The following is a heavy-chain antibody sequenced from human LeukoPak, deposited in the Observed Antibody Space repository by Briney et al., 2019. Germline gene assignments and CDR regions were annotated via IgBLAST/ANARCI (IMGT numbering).Heavy chain of an antibody. J-gene: IGHJ3*02. CDR3: ARADDYGDSDAFDI. V-gene: IGHV3-21*01. D-gene: IGHD4-17*01. CDR2: ISSSSSYI. Sequence: PGGSLRLSXAASGFTFSSYSMNWVGQTPGKGLEWLSSISSSSSYIYYADSVKGRFTISRDNAKNSLYLQMNSLRAEDTAVYYCARADDYGDSDAFDIWGQGTMVTVSS. CDR1: GFTFSSYS.